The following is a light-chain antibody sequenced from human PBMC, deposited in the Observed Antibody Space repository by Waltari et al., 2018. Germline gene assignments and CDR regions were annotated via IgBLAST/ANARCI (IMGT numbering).Light chain of an antibody. CDR1: SSDVGSYNI. CDR3: SSYGSINTWL. CDR2: EVT. Sequence: QAASVSGSPGQSITISCTGTSSDVGSYNIVSWYQQHPGKAPKLIISEVTKRPSGVSNRFSGSKSGNTASLTISGLQAEDEADYFCSSYGSINTWLFGGGTKLTVL. V-gene: IGLV2-23*02. J-gene: IGLJ3*02.